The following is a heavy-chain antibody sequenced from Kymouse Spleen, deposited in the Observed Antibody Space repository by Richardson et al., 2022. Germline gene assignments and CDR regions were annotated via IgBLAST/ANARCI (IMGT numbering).Heavy chain of an antibody. J-gene: IGHJ6*02. CDR1: GFTFSSYW. D-gene: IGHD1-26*01. CDR2: IKQDGSEK. CDR3: ARDNPYSGSFLSLYYYGMDV. V-gene: IGHV3-7*01. Sequence: EVQLVESGGGLVQPGGSLRLSCAASGFTFSSYWMSWVRQAPGKGLEWVANIKQDGSEKYYVDSVKGRFTISRDNAKNSLYLQMNSLRAEDTAVYYCARDNPYSGSFLSLYYYGMDVWGQGTTVTVSS.